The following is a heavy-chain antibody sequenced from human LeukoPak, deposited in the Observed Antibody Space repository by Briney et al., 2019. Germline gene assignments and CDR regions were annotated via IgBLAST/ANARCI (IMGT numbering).Heavy chain of an antibody. J-gene: IGHJ4*02. CDR1: GFTFSSYA. D-gene: IGHD3-10*01. CDR3: TDITMVRGVTSPVNY. Sequence: PGGSLRLSCAASGFTFSSYAMSWVRQAPGKGLEWVSAISGSGGSTYYADSVKGRFTISRDNSKNTLYLQMNSLRAEDTAVYYCTDITMVRGVTSPVNYWGQGTLVTVSS. V-gene: IGHV3-23*01. CDR2: ISGSGGST.